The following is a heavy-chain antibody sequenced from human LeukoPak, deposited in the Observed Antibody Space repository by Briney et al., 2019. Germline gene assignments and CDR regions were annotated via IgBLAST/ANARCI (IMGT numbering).Heavy chain of an antibody. CDR2: IYYSGST. D-gene: IGHD3-22*01. V-gene: IGHV4-39*07. CDR1: GGSISSSSYY. Sequence: SETLSLTCTVSGGSISSSSYYWGWIRQPPGKGLEWIGSIYYSGSTYYNLSLKSRVTISVDTSKNQFSLKLSSVTAADTAVYYCARDRMIVVALGAFDIWGQGTMVTVSS. CDR3: ARDRMIVVALGAFDI. J-gene: IGHJ3*02.